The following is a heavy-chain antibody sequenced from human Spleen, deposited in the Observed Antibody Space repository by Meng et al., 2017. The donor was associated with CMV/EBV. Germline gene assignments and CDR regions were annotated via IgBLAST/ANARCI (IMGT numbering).Heavy chain of an antibody. D-gene: IGHD6-6*01. J-gene: IGHJ4*02. Sequence: SLACAVYGGSFSGYYRSWIRKPQGKGLEWIGEINHSGSTNYNPSLKSRVTISVDTSKNQFSLKLSSVTAADTAVYYCARGLSSSGFDYWGQGTLVTVSS. CDR3: ARGLSSSGFDY. V-gene: IGHV4-34*01. CDR1: GGSFSGYY. CDR2: INHSGST.